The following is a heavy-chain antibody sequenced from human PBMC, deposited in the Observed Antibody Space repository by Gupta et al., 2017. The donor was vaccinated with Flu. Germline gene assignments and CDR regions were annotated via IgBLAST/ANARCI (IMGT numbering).Heavy chain of an antibody. V-gene: IGHV1-8*01. J-gene: IGHJ6*03. Sequence: VQLVQSGAAVQKPGASVKVHCKESGYSFGSYDHTWGRQAGGRGTEGLGWRNPNSGNTGYAQKFQGRVTMTMNNSIGTAYMELTSLRSEDTAVYYCARRIKNYVYYCLDDWGRGTTVTVSS. CDR3: ARRIKNYVYYCLDD. CDR2: RNPNSGNT. CDR1: GYSFGSYD. D-gene: IGHD1-7*01.